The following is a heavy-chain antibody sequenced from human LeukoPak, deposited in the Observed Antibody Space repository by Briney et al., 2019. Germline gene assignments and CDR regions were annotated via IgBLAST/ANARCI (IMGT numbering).Heavy chain of an antibody. CDR1: GYTFTSYA. CDR2: INTNTGNP. Sequence: ASMKVSCKASGYTFTSYAMNWVRQAPGQGLEWMGWINTNTGNPTYAQGFTGRFVFSLDTSVSTAYLQISSLRAEDTAVYYCARDSQYSSSWSIRNDYWGQGTLVTVSS. CDR3: ARDSQYSSSWSIRNDY. J-gene: IGHJ4*02. D-gene: IGHD6-13*01. V-gene: IGHV7-4-1*02.